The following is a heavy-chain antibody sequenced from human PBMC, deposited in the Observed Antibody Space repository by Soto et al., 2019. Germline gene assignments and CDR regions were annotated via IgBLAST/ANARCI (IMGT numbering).Heavy chain of an antibody. J-gene: IGHJ5*02. CDR2: ISYDGSNK. Sequence: QVQLVESGGGVVQPGRSLRLSCAASGFTFSSYGMHWVRQAPGKGLEWVAVISYDGSNKYYADSVKGRFTISRDNSKNTLYLQMNSLRAEDTAVYCCAKDLIIAAISTRRGNWFDPWGQGTLVTVSS. V-gene: IGHV3-30*18. D-gene: IGHD6-13*01. CDR1: GFTFSSYG. CDR3: AKDLIIAAISTRRGNWFDP.